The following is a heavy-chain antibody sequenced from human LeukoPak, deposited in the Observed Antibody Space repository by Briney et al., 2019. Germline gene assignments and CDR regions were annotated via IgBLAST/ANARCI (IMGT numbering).Heavy chain of an antibody. Sequence: ASVKVSCKASGFTSTEYYIHWVRQAPGQGLEWMGSIHPKSGNTKYAQKFQGRVTVTRDTSISAAYMELSSLTSDDTAVYYCARDPPAAGSTEFDFWGQGTLVTVSS. CDR2: IHPKSGNT. V-gene: IGHV1-2*02. J-gene: IGHJ4*02. CDR3: ARDPPAAGSTEFDF. D-gene: IGHD6-13*01. CDR1: GFTSTEYY.